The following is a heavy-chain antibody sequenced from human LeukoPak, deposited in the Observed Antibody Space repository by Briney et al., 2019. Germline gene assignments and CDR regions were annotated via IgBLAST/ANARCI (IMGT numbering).Heavy chain of an antibody. D-gene: IGHD6-19*01. CDR2: IYYSGST. Sequence: SETLSLTCTVSGYSISSGYHWGWIRQPPGKGLEWIGSIYYSGSTYYNPSLKSRVSMSVDTSKNQFSLKLSSVTAADTAVYYCARLWLVEVLFRPGESWFDPWGQGTLVTVSS. CDR3: ARLWLVEVLFRPGESWFDP. J-gene: IGHJ5*02. CDR1: GYSISSGYH. V-gene: IGHV4-38-2*02.